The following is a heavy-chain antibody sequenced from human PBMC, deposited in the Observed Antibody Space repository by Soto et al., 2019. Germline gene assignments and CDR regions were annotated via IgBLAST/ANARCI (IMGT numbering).Heavy chain of an antibody. CDR1: EFTFSTYW. CDR3: ARGWGYFDSSGFPYLYAMDV. CDR2: IKEDGSEK. J-gene: IGHJ6*02. V-gene: IGHV3-7*01. D-gene: IGHD3-22*01. Sequence: LRLSCAASEFTFSTYWMSWVRQAPGKGLEWVANIKEDGSEKYYVDSVEGRFTISRDNAKNSLYLQMTSLRAEDTALYYCARGWGYFDSSGFPYLYAMDVWGQGTTVTVSS.